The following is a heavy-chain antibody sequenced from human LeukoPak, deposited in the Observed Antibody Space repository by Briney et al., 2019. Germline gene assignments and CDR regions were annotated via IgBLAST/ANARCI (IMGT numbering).Heavy chain of an antibody. CDR1: GYSFTSNY. J-gene: IGHJ4*02. V-gene: IGHV1-46*01. Sequence: ASVTVSCKASGYSFTSNYIHWVRQAPGQGLEWMGLIYPRDGSTSYAQKFQGRVTVTRDTSTSTVHMELSGLRSEDTAVYYCARDQEAFDYWGQGTLVTVSS. CDR3: ARDQEAFDY. CDR2: IYPRDGST.